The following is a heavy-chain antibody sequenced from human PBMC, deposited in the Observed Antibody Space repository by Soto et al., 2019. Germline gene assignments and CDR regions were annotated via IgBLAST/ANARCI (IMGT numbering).Heavy chain of an antibody. Sequence: QVQLVQSGAEEKKPGASVKVSCKASGYTFTSSAMHWVRQAPGQRLEWMGWINAVNGNTKYSQKFQGRVTIISDTSPSSTNTELTSLRYQLTIVYYSERVGDDRGYSLFGYWGQG. CDR3: ERVGDDRGYSLFGY. D-gene: IGHD3-16*01. V-gene: IGHV1-3*05. CDR1: GYTFTSSA. CDR2: INAVNGNT. J-gene: IGHJ4*02.